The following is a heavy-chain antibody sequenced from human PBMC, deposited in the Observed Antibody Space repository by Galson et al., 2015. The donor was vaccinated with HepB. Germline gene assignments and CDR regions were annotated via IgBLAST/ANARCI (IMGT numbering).Heavy chain of an antibody. Sequence: SLRLSCAASGFTFSSYAMSWVRQAPGKGLEWVSAISGSGGSTYYADSVKGRFTISRDNSKNTLYLQMNSLRAEDTAVYYCAKGNYYDSSGYIYFDYWGQGTLVTVSS. J-gene: IGHJ4*02. CDR1: GFTFSSYA. CDR3: AKGNYYDSSGYIYFDY. CDR2: ISGSGGST. V-gene: IGHV3-23*01. D-gene: IGHD3-22*01.